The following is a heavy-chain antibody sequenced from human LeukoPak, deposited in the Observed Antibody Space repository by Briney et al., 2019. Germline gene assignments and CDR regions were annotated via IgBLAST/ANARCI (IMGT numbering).Heavy chain of an antibody. CDR3: ARESPYDSSGL. CDR2: IYYSGST. CDR1: GGSIRSSYYY. D-gene: IGHD3-22*01. Sequence: PSETLSLTCTVSGGSIRSSYYYWGWIRQPPGKGLEWIGYIYYSGSTYYNPSLKSRVTISADTSKNQFSLKLSSVTAADTAVYYCARESPYDSSGLWGQGTLVTVSS. J-gene: IGHJ4*02. V-gene: IGHV4-30-4*08.